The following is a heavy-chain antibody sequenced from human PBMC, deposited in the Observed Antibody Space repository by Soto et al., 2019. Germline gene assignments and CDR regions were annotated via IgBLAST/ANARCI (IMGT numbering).Heavy chain of an antibody. Sequence: QVHLVQSGAELKKPGASVKVSCKASGYTFTSYGITWVRQAPGQGLEWMGWISAHNGNTDYAQKLQGRVIVTRDTSTSTAYMELRSLRSDVTAVYYCARGRYGDYWGQGALVTVSS. CDR3: ARGRYGDY. V-gene: IGHV1-18*01. CDR2: ISAHNGNT. J-gene: IGHJ4*02. CDR1: GYTFTSYG. D-gene: IGHD1-1*01.